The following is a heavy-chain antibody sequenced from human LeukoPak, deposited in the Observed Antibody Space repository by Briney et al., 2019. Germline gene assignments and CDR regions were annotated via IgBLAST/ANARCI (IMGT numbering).Heavy chain of an antibody. CDR1: GFTFSSYG. V-gene: IGHV3-33*01. CDR3: ARVGARERYCSSTSCPGAYYYYYMDV. Sequence: PGRSLRLSCAASGFTFSSYGTHWVRQAPGKGLEWVAVIWYDGSNKYYADSVKGRFTISRDNSKNTLYLQMNSLRAEDTAVYYCARVGARERYCSSTSCPGAYYYYYMDVWGKGTTVTVSS. J-gene: IGHJ6*03. D-gene: IGHD2-2*01. CDR2: IWYDGSNK.